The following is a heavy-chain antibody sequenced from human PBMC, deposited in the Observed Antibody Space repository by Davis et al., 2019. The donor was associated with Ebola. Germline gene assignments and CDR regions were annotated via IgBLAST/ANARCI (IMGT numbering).Heavy chain of an antibody. V-gene: IGHV5-51*01. J-gene: IGHJ6*02. Sequence: GESLKISCKGSGYSFTSYWIGWVRQMPGKGLEWMGIIYPGDSDTRYSPSFQGQVTISADKSISTAYLQWSSLKASDTAMYYCARHRATMVRGTYYGMDVWGQGTTVTVSS. D-gene: IGHD3-10*01. CDR2: IYPGDSDT. CDR1: GYSFTSYW. CDR3: ARHRATMVRGTYYGMDV.